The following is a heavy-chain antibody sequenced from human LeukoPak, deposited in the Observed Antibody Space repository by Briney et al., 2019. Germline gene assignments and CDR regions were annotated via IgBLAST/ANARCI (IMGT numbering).Heavy chain of an antibody. CDR3: ARSIPAAMTGYYYYYMDV. Sequence: SETLSLTCTVSGGSISSYCWSWIRQPAGKGLEWIGRIYTSGSTNYNPSLESRVAMSVDTSKNQFSLKLSSVTAADTAVYYCARSIPAAMTGYYYYYMDVWGKGTTVTVSS. CDR1: GGSISSYC. V-gene: IGHV4-4*07. D-gene: IGHD2-2*01. CDR2: IYTSGST. J-gene: IGHJ6*03.